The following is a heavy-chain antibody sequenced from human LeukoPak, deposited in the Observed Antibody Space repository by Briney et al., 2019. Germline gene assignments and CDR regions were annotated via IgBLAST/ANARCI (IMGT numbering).Heavy chain of an antibody. CDR1: GYAFIGYY. CDR3: ARGAGITGTNWVRLDYFDF. D-gene: IGHD1-7*01. Sequence: ASVKVSCKTSGYAFIGYYIYWVRQAPGQGLEWMGRINPNSGDTNYAQKFQARVTVTRDKSINTAYMGLTSLTSDDRAVYYCARGAGITGTNWVRLDYFDFWGQGTLVTVSS. V-gene: IGHV1-2*06. CDR2: INPNSGDT. J-gene: IGHJ4*02.